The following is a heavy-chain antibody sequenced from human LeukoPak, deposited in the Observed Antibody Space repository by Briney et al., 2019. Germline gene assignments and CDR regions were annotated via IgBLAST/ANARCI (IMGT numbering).Heavy chain of an antibody. Sequence: SETLSLTCAVYGGSFSGYYWSWIRQPPGKGLEWIGEINHSGSTNYNPSLKSRVTISVDTSKNQFSLKLSSVTAADTAVYYCAGGYGWYGFDYWGQGTLVTVSS. V-gene: IGHV4-34*01. CDR2: INHSGST. CDR3: AGGYGWYGFDY. CDR1: GGSFSGYY. D-gene: IGHD6-19*01. J-gene: IGHJ4*02.